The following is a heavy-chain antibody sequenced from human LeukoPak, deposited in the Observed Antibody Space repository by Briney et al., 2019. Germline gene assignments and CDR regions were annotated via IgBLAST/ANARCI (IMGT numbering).Heavy chain of an antibody. Sequence: GGSLRLSCAASGFTFSSYAMSWVRQGPGKGLEWVSAISGSGGSTYYADSVKGRFTISRDNSKNTLYLQMNSLRAEDTAVYYCAKDRDYYDRTYYFDYWGQGTLVTVSS. V-gene: IGHV3-23*01. CDR1: GFTFSSYA. D-gene: IGHD3-22*01. CDR3: AKDRDYYDRTYYFDY. J-gene: IGHJ4*02. CDR2: ISGSGGST.